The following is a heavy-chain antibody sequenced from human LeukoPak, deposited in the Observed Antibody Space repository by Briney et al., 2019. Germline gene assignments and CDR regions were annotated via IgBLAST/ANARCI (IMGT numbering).Heavy chain of an antibody. V-gene: IGHV4-34*01. Sequence: SETLSLTCAVYGGSFSGYNWSWIRQPPGKGLEWIGEINLSGSTNYNPSLASRVTISVDTSKNQFSLNVSFLTAADTAVYCCASGRRLGSLYWDSWGQGILVTVSS. D-gene: IGHD5-24*01. CDR1: GGSFSGYN. CDR3: ASGRRLGSLYWDS. CDR2: INLSGST. J-gene: IGHJ4*02.